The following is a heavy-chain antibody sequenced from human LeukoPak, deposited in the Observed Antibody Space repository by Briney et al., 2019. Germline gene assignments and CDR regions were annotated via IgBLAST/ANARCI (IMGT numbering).Heavy chain of an antibody. D-gene: IGHD6-13*01. CDR3: ARDPPGIAASVSGG. CDR2: IYSGGTT. V-gene: IGHV3-53*01. CDR1: GGSFSGYY. Sequence: ETLSLTCAVYGGSFSGYYWSWVRQAPGKGLEWVALIYSGGTTNYADSVKGRFTISRDNSKNTLYLQMTNVRAEDTAVYYCARDPPGIAASVSGGWGQGTLVTVSS. J-gene: IGHJ4*02.